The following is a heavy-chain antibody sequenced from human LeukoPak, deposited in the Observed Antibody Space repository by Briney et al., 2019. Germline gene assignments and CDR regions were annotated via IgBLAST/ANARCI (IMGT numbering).Heavy chain of an antibody. CDR2: ISAYNGNT. D-gene: IGHD3-22*01. Sequence: ASVKVSCKASGYTFTSYGISWVRQAPGQGLEWMGWISAYNGNTNYAQKLQGRVTMTTDTSTSTAYMELRSLRSDDTVVYYCARAMTPLDAFDIWGQGTMVTVSS. J-gene: IGHJ3*02. CDR3: ARAMTPLDAFDI. CDR1: GYTFTSYG. V-gene: IGHV1-18*01.